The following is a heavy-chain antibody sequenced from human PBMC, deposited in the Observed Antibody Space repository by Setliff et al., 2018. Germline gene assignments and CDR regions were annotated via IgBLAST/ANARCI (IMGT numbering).Heavy chain of an antibody. J-gene: IGHJ6*03. D-gene: IGHD3-10*01. Sequence: ASVKVSCKASGYTFTTYAISWMRQAPGQGLEWMGWINTNTGNPSYAQGFTGRFVFSLDTSVSTAYLQISSLKAGDTALYYCARASRFGTIKYRGDYYMDDWGKGTTVTVSS. CDR3: ARASRFGTIKYRGDYYMDD. CDR1: GYTFTTYA. V-gene: IGHV7-4-1*02. CDR2: INTNTGNP.